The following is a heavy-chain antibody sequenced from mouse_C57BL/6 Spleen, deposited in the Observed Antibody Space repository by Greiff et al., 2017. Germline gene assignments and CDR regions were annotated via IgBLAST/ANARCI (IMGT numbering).Heavy chain of an antibody. CDR3: AREALDSSGIVGNYFDY. CDR2: ISYDGSN. CDR1: GYSITSGYY. V-gene: IGHV3-6*01. J-gene: IGHJ2*01. D-gene: IGHD3-2*02. Sequence: EVQRVESGPGLVKPSQSLSLTCSVTGYSITSGYYWNWIRQFPGNKLEWMGYISYDGSNNYNPSLKNRISITRDTSKNQFFLKLNSVTTEDTATYYCAREALDSSGIVGNYFDYWGQGTTLTVSS.